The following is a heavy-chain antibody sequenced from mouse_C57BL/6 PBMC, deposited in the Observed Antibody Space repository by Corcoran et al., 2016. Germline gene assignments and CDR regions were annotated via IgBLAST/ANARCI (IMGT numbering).Heavy chain of an antibody. V-gene: IGHV1-26*01. J-gene: IGHJ2*01. D-gene: IGHD1-1*01. CDR1: GYTFTDYY. CDR2: INPNNGGT. Sequence: EVQLQQSGPELVKPGASVKISCKASGYTFTDYYMNWVKQSHGKSLEWIGDINPNNGGTSYNQKFKGKATLTVDKSSSTAYMELRSLTSEDSAVYYCAREGGYYGSSYLDYWGQGTTLTVSS. CDR3: AREGGYYGSSYLDY.